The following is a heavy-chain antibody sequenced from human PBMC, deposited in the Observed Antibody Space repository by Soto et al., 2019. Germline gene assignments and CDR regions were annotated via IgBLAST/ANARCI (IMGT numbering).Heavy chain of an antibody. CDR2: INRASTTT. CDR1: GFPFNTYA. J-gene: IGHJ4*02. Sequence: DVQLVESGGGLVQPGGSLRLSCAASGFPFNTYAMHWVRQAPGKGLEWISYINRASTTTFHADSVKGRFTVSRDNAENSLYLQVSSLRHEDTAVYYCARDLSHWGQGTLVTVSS. V-gene: IGHV3-48*02. CDR3: ARDLSH.